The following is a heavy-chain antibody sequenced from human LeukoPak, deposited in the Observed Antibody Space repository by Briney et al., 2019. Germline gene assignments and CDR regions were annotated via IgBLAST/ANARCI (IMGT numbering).Heavy chain of an antibody. D-gene: IGHD3-10*01. Sequence: GGSLRLSCAASGFTFSSYSMNWVRQAPGKGLEWVSSISSSSSYIYYADSVKGRFTISRDNAKNSLYLQMNRLRAEDTAVYYCARDSLLLWFGTNYYGMDVWGKGTTVTVSS. CDR3: ARDSLLLWFGTNYYGMDV. V-gene: IGHV3-21*01. CDR2: ISSSSSYI. J-gene: IGHJ6*04. CDR1: GFTFSSYS.